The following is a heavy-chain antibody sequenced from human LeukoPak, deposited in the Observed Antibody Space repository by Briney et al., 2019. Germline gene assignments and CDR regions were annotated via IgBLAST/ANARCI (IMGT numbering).Heavy chain of an antibody. J-gene: IGHJ4*02. D-gene: IGHD3-10*01. Sequence: PSETLSLTCAVYGGSFSGYYWSWIRQPPGKGLEWIGYIYYSGSTNYNPSLKSRVTISVDTSKNQFSLKLSSVTAADTAVYYCARRYGSGSYYYFDYWGQGTLVTVSS. CDR3: ARRYGSGSYYYFDY. CDR2: IYYSGST. CDR1: GGSFSGYY. V-gene: IGHV4-59*01.